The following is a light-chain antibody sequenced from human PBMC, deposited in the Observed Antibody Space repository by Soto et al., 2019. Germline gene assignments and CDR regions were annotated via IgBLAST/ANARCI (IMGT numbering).Light chain of an antibody. CDR2: GAS. CDR3: QQYNNWPPLT. V-gene: IGKV3-15*01. Sequence: EIVMTQSPSTLSVSPGERATLSCRASQSVSSNLAWYQQKPGQAPRLLIYGASTRSTGIPARFSGSGSGTEFILTISSLQYEDFVVYYCQQYNNWPPLTFGGGTQVEIK. J-gene: IGKJ4*01. CDR1: QSVSSN.